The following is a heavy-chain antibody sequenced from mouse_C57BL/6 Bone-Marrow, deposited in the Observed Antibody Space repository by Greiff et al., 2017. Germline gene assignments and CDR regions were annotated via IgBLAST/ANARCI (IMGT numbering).Heavy chain of an antibody. V-gene: IGHV5-6*01. CDR2: ISSGGSYT. CDR1: GFTFSSYG. CDR3: ARGPVVLRDSWYFDV. D-gene: IGHD1-1*01. J-gene: IGHJ1*03. Sequence: EVQLQQSGGDLVKPGGSLKLSCAASGFTFSSYGMSWVRQTPDKRLAWVATISSGGSYTYYPDSVKGRFTISRDNAKNTLYLQRSSLKSEDTAMYCCARGPVVLRDSWYFDVWGTGTTVTVSS.